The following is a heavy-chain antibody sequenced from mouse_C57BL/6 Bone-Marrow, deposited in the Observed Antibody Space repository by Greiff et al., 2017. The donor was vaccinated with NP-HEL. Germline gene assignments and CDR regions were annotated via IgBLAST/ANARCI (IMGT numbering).Heavy chain of an antibody. CDR3: ARGEDYDGYYVAMDY. CDR2: ISDGGSYT. V-gene: IGHV5-4*03. J-gene: IGHJ4*01. CDR1: GFTFSSYA. Sequence: EVKVVESGGGLVKPGGSLKLSCAASGFTFSSYAMSWVRQTPEKRLEWVATISDGGSYTYYPDNVKGRFTISRDNAKNNLYLQRSHLKSEDTAMYYCARGEDYDGYYVAMDYWGQGTSVTVSS. D-gene: IGHD2-3*01.